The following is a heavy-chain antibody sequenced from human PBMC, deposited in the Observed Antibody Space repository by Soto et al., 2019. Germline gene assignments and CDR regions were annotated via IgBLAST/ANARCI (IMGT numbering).Heavy chain of an antibody. J-gene: IGHJ4*02. CDR2: INHSGST. V-gene: IGHV4-34*01. Sequence: QVQLQQWGAGLLKPSETLSLTCAVYGGSFSGYYWSWIRQPPGKGLEWIGEINHSGSTNYNPSLKSRVTISVDKSKNQISLKLNSVTAADTAVYYCASRKAYYDSSGYYYEVDYWGQGTLVTVSS. D-gene: IGHD3-22*01. CDR1: GGSFSGYY. CDR3: ASRKAYYDSSGYYYEVDY.